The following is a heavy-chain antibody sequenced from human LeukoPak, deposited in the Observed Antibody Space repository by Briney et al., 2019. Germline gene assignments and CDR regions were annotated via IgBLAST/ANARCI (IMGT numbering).Heavy chain of an antibody. V-gene: IGHV3-43*02. J-gene: IGHJ3*02. CDR2: ISENGGRT. Sequence: GGSLRLSCAASGFTFGDYAIHWVRQAPGKGLEWVSLISENGGRTHYADSVKGRFTISRDNRKNSLYLQMDSLRTEDSALYYCAKDLTQLVLAFDIWGQGTMVTVSS. CDR1: GFTFGDYA. D-gene: IGHD6-13*01. CDR3: AKDLTQLVLAFDI.